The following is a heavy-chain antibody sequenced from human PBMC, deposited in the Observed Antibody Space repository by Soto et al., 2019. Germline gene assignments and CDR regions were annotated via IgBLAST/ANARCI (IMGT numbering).Heavy chain of an antibody. CDR3: ARSTMARGVIINYYYYGMDV. V-gene: IGHV1-2*02. D-gene: IGHD3-10*01. J-gene: IGHJ6*02. CDR1: GYTFTGYY. CDR2: INPNSGGT. Sequence: ASVKVSCKASGYTFTGYYMHWVRQAPGQGLEWMGWINPNSGGTNYAQKFQGRVTMTRDTSISTAYMELSRLRSDDTAVYYCARSTMARGVIINYYYYGMDVWGQGTTVTVSS.